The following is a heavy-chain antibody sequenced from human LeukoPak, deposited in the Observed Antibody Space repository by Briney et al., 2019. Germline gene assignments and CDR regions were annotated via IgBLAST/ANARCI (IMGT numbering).Heavy chain of an antibody. CDR2: VNHGGHT. CDR3: ASGLLWFGEYWLDP. Sequence: PSETLSLTCTVSPDSFSSAYYWGWIRPPPGKGLEWIAIVNHGGHTYYNPSLKTRVTTSIDTSKNQFSLKLSSVTAADTAVYYCASGLLWFGEYWLDPWGQGTLVTVSS. J-gene: IGHJ5*02. CDR1: PDSFSSAYY. V-gene: IGHV4-38-2*02. D-gene: IGHD3-10*01.